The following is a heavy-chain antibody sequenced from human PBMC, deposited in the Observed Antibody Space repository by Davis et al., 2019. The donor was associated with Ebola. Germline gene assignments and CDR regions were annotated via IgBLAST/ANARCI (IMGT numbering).Heavy chain of an antibody. CDR1: GFTVSSNY. V-gene: IGHV3-53*05. J-gene: IGHJ4*02. D-gene: IGHD3-9*01. CDR3: ARVMLRYFDWYPSDY. CDR2: IYSGGKR. Sequence: GGSLRLSCAASGFTVSSNYMSWVRQAPGKGLDWVSVIYSGGKRYYTDSVKGRFTISRDNFKNMVYLQMNSLRPEDTAVYYCARVMLRYFDWYPSDYWGRGTLVTVSS.